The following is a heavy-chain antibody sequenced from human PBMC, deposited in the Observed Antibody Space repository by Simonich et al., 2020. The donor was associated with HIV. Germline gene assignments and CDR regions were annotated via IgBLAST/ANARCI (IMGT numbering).Heavy chain of an antibody. D-gene: IGHD3-9*01. CDR2: INHRAST. J-gene: IGHJ4*02. CDR1: GGSFSGYY. Sequence: QVQLQQWGAGLLKPSETLSLTCAVFGGSFSGYYWSWIRQPPGKGLEWIGEINHRASTKSNPSLKSRVTISVDTSKNQFSLKLTSVTAADTAVYYCAKVARYFDWYSTAFDYWGQGTLVTVSS. V-gene: IGHV4-34*02. CDR3: AKVARYFDWYSTAFDY.